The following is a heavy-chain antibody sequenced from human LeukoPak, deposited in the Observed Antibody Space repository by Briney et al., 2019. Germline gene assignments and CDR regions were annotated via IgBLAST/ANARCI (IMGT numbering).Heavy chain of an antibody. V-gene: IGHV3-15*01. CDR1: GRTFNNAW. Sequence: GGSLRLSCAASGRTFNNAWMSWVRQAPGKGLEWVGRIISRSAGGTTDYGAPVKGRFTISRDDSKNTLYLQMNSLKTDDTAVYYCSTGGGTHDYWGQGTLVTVSS. J-gene: IGHJ4*02. CDR3: STGGGTHDY. D-gene: IGHD2-15*01. CDR2: IISRSAGGTT.